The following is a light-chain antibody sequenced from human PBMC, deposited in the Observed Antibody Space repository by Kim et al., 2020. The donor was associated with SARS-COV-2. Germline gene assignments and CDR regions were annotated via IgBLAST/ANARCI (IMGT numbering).Light chain of an antibody. V-gene: IGLV1-36*01. CDR3: AAWDDSLTAWV. CDR2: YDN. J-gene: IGLJ3*02. Sequence: ELTQPPSPSGTPGQRVTISCSGSSSNIGKNAVNWYQQLPGKAPKLLIYYDNLLPSGVSDRFSGSKSGTSASLAISGLQSEDEADYYCAAWDDSLTAWVFGGGTQLTVL. CDR1: SSNIGKNA.